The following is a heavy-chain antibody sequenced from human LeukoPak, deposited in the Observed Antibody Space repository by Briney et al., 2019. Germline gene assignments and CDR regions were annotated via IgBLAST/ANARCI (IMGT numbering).Heavy chain of an antibody. V-gene: IGHV3-7*01. CDR2: IKQDESEK. CDR3: ARVILRYDSSGYPDY. D-gene: IGHD3-22*01. J-gene: IGHJ4*02. CDR1: GFTFSSYW. Sequence: GGSLRLSCAASGFTFSSYWMSWVRQAPGKGLEWVANIKQDESEKYYVDSVKGRFTISRDNAKNSLYLQMNSLRAEDTAVYYCARVILRYDSSGYPDYWGQGTLITVSS.